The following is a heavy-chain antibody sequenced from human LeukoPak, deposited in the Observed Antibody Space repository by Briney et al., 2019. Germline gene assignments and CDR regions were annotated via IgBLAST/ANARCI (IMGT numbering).Heavy chain of an antibody. V-gene: IGHV3-74*03. J-gene: IGHJ6*02. Sequence: GGSLRLSCAASRFTFSSYWMHWVRQAPGKGLVWVSRINGDGSATTYADSVKGRFTISRDNAKNTLYLQMNSLRAEDSAVYYCAKDLLHAYVGTGMDVWGPGTTVTVS. CDR3: AKDLLHAYVGTGMDV. CDR1: RFTFSSYW. D-gene: IGHD3-16*01. CDR2: INGDGSAT.